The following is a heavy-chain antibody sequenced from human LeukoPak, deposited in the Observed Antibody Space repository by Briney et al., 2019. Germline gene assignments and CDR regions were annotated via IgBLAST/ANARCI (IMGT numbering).Heavy chain of an antibody. V-gene: IGHV5-51*03. Sequence: GESLKISCKGSGYSFTIYWIGWVRQMPGKGLEWMGIIYPGDSDTRYSPSVQGQVTISGDKSISTAYLQWISLKAADTAMYYCAPPHSRGWYPFDSWGQGTLVRVSS. CDR3: APPHSRGWYPFDS. CDR1: GYSFTIYW. CDR2: IYPGDSDT. J-gene: IGHJ4*02. D-gene: IGHD6-19*01.